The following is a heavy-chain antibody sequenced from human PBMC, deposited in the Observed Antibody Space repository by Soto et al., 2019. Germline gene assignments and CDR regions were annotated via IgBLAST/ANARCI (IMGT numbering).Heavy chain of an antibody. Sequence: TLSLTCAVSGCSISSGGYSWSWIRQPPGKGLEWIGYIYHSGSTYYNPSLKSRVTISVDRSKNQFSLKLSSVTAADTAVYYCARDGYSYGYPYGMDVWGQGTTVTVSS. J-gene: IGHJ6*02. V-gene: IGHV4-30-2*01. D-gene: IGHD5-18*01. CDR3: ARDGYSYGYPYGMDV. CDR1: GCSISSGGYS. CDR2: IYHSGST.